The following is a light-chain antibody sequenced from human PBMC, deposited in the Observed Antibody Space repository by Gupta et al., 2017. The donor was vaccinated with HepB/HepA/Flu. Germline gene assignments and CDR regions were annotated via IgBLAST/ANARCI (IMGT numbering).Light chain of an antibody. CDR1: SSDVGSYNL. V-gene: IGLV2-23*02. CDR2: EVS. Sequence: QSALTHPASVSGSPGPSITISCAGTSSDVGSYNLVSWYQQHPGKPPKLMIYEVSKPASGVSNRFSGSKSGNTASLTTSGLQAEDETNYYCCSYARSGSVISGGGTKLTVL. J-gene: IGLJ2*01. CDR3: CSYARSGSVI.